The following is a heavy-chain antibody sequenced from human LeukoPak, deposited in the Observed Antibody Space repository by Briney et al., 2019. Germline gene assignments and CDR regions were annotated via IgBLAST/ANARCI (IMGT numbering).Heavy chain of an antibody. J-gene: IGHJ3*02. V-gene: IGHV4-59*12. CDR2: IYYSGST. Sequence: ASETLSLTCTVSGGSISNYYWSWIRQPPGKGLEWIGYIYYSGSTNYNPSLKSRVTISVDTSKNQFSLKLSSVTAADTAVYFCARPILLWFGETHGAFDIWGQGTMVTVSS. CDR3: ARPILLWFGETHGAFDI. D-gene: IGHD3-10*01. CDR1: GGSISNYY.